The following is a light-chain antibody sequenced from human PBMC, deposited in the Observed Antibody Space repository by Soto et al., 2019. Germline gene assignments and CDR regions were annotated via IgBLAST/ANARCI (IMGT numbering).Light chain of an antibody. CDR2: GAS. Sequence: DIQLTQSPSFLSASVGDRVTLTCRASQGIRNYLAWYQQKPGKAPKVLIYGASTLQSGVPSRFSGSGSGTEFTLTISSLQPEDFATYYCQQLNSSPRTFGQGTKLEIK. CDR3: QQLNSSPRT. J-gene: IGKJ2*01. CDR1: QGIRNY. V-gene: IGKV1-9*01.